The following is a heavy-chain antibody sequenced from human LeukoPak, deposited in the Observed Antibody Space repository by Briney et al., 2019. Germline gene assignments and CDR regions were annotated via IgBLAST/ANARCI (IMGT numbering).Heavy chain of an antibody. D-gene: IGHD4/OR15-4a*01. J-gene: IGHJ4*02. V-gene: IGHV3-53*05. CDR3: AKRSDNANYCIDF. CDR1: GLSVSSNF. Sequence: GGSLRLSCAATGLSVSSNFMSWVRQAPGKGLEWVSVIYGGGSTYYADSVKGRFTISRDNSKNTLYLQMDSLSPEDTAIYYCAKRSDNANYCIDFWGQGTLVTVSS. CDR2: IYGGGST.